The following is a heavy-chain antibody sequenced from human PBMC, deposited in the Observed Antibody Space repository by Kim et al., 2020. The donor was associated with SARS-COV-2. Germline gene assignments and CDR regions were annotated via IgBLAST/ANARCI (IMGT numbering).Heavy chain of an antibody. CDR3: VKDSESGSGWYVVDYYYGMDV. V-gene: IGHV3-64D*06. D-gene: IGHD6-19*01. CDR1: GFTFSSYA. J-gene: IGHJ6*02. Sequence: GGSLRLSCSASGFTFSSYAMHWVRQAPGKGLEYVSAISSNGGSTYYADSVKGRFTISRDNSKNTLYLQMSSLRAEDTAVYYCVKDSESGSGWYVVDYYYGMDVWGQGTTVTVSS. CDR2: ISSNGGST.